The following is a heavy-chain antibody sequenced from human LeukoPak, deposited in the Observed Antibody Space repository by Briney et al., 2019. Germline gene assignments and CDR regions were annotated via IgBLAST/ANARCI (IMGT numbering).Heavy chain of an antibody. CDR3: ASGYGSGSGT. CDR1: GFTFSSYA. Sequence: GGSLRLSCAASGFTFSSYAISWVRQAPGKGLEWGSAISGSGGSTYYADSVKGRFTISRDNSKNTLYLQMNSLRAEDTAVYYCASGYGSGSGTWGQGTLVTVSS. CDR2: ISGSGGST. D-gene: IGHD3-10*01. J-gene: IGHJ5*02. V-gene: IGHV3-23*01.